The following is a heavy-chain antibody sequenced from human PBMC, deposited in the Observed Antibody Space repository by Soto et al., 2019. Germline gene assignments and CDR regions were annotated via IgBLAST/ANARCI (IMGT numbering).Heavy chain of an antibody. D-gene: IGHD3-3*01. J-gene: IGHJ6*02. CDR2: ISAYNGNT. CDR3: ARDHQTPPIFGVVNVHPRYYYSMDV. V-gene: IGHV1-18*01. Sequence: GASVKVSCKASGYTFTSYGISWVRQAPGQGLEWMGWISAYNGNTNYAQKLQGRVTMTTDTSTSTAYMELRSLRSDDTTVYYCARDHQTPPIFGVVNVHPRYYYSMDVWGQGTTVTVSS. CDR1: GYTFTSYG.